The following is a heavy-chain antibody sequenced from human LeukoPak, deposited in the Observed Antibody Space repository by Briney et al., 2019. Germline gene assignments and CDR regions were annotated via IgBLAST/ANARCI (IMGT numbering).Heavy chain of an antibody. CDR1: GGSISSGGYY. Sequence: KASETLSLTCTVSGGSISSGGYYWSWIRQHPGKGLEWIGYIYYSGSTYYNPSLKSRVTLSVDTSQDQFSLKLSSVTAADTALYYCARGDGYTFDYWGQGTLVTVSS. D-gene: IGHD5-24*01. CDR3: ARGDGYTFDY. J-gene: IGHJ4*02. CDR2: IYYSGST. V-gene: IGHV4-31*03.